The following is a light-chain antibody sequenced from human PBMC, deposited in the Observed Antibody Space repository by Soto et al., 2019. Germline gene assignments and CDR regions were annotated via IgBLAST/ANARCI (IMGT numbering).Light chain of an antibody. J-gene: IGLJ2*01. CDR1: KSNIGSNE. V-gene: IGLV1-47*02. CDR3: AAWDDSLIGKL. Sequence: QSVLTQPPSASGTPGQRVTISCSGSKSNIGSNEVFWYQQLPGTAPKFLIYADSQQPSGVADRFSASKSGTSASLTISGRRSEDEADYYCAAWDDSLIGKLFGGGTKLTVL. CDR2: ADS.